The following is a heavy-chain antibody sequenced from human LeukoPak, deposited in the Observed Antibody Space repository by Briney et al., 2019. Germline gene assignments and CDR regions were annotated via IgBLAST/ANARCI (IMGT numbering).Heavy chain of an antibody. Sequence: PSETLSLTCTVSGGSISSISNYWGWIRQPPGKGLEWIGSIYYSGSTHYKTSLKSRVTMSIDTSKNQFSLKVNSVTAADTAVYYCARGELRLGELDHWGQGTLVTVSS. CDR1: GGSISSISNY. D-gene: IGHD3-16*01. J-gene: IGHJ5*02. V-gene: IGHV4-39*07. CDR2: IYYSGST. CDR3: ARGELRLGELDH.